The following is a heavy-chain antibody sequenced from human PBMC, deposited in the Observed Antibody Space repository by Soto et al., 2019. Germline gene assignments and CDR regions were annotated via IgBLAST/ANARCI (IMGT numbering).Heavy chain of an antibody. CDR1: GFTFSSYS. Sequence: GGALRLSCGASGFTFSSYSMNWVRQAPGKGLEWVSSISSSSSYIYYADSVKGRFTISRDNAKNSLYLQMNSLRAEDTAVYYCARDRNLVGATPYFDYWGQGTLVTVSS. J-gene: IGHJ4*02. CDR3: ARDRNLVGATPYFDY. D-gene: IGHD1-26*01. V-gene: IGHV3-21*01. CDR2: ISSSSSYI.